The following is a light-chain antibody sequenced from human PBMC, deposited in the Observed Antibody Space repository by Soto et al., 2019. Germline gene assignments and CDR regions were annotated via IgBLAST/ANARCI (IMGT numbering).Light chain of an antibody. V-gene: IGLV2-14*03. CDR2: EVS. CDR1: SSDVGGYNY. Sequence: QSALTQPASVSGSRGQSITISCTGTSSDVGGYNYVSWSQQHPGKAPKLLISEVSNRPSGVSNRFSGSKSGNTASLTISGLQADDEADYYCSSYTASSTLLFGTGTKVTVL. J-gene: IGLJ1*01. CDR3: SSYTASSTLL.